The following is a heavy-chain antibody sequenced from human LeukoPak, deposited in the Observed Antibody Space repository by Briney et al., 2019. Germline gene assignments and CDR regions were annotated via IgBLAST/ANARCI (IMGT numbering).Heavy chain of an antibody. J-gene: IGHJ6*02. Sequence: SETLSLTCAVYGGSFSGYYWSWIRQPPGKGLEWIGEINHSGSTNYNPSLKSRVTISVDTSKNQFSLKLSSVTAADTAVYYCARYLDMAAAGTYFTPYYYYGMDVWGQGTTVTVSS. CDR1: GGSFSGYY. V-gene: IGHV4-34*01. CDR3: ARYLDMAAAGTYFTPYYYYGMDV. CDR2: INHSGST. D-gene: IGHD6-13*01.